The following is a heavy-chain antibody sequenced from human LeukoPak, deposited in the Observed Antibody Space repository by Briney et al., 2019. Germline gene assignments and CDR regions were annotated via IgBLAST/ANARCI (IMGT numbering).Heavy chain of an antibody. J-gene: IGHJ4*02. CDR2: IYYSGTT. V-gene: IGHV4-59*08. D-gene: IGHD3-10*01. CDR1: GGSISSYY. Sequence: PSETLSLTCTVSGGSISSYYWSWIRQPPGKGLEWIGYIYYSGTTNYNPSLKSRVTISVDTSKNQFSLTLNSVTAADTAIYYCARWDYYGSGSRRLDYWGQGTLVTVSS. CDR3: ARWDYYGSGSRRLDY.